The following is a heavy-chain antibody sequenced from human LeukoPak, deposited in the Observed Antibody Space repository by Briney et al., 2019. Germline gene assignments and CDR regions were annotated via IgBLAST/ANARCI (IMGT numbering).Heavy chain of an antibody. J-gene: IGHJ4*02. V-gene: IGHV3-23*01. Sequence: GGSLRVSCAASGLTFRSCAMSWVRQAPGKRLEWGSGISGSGDRTYYADSVKGRFTISRDNSKNTLYLQMNTLRAEDTAVYYCAKDFTVVVPTAVALFDYWGQGTLVTVSS. CDR3: AKDFTVVVPTAVALFDY. CDR1: GLTFRSCA. CDR2: ISGSGDRT. D-gene: IGHD2-2*01.